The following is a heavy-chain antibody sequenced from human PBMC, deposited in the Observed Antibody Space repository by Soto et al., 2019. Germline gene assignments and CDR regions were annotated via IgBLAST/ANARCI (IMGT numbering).Heavy chain of an antibody. D-gene: IGHD3-3*01. J-gene: IGHJ6*02. Sequence: QVQLVQSGAEVKKPGASVKVSCKASGYTFTSYGISWVRQAPGQGLEWMGWISAYNGNTNYAQKLQGRVTMTTDTSTSTAYMELRSLRSDDTAVYYCARDRYYDFWSGPPEHYYYYGMDVWGQGTTITVSS. CDR2: ISAYNGNT. V-gene: IGHV1-18*01. CDR3: ARDRYYDFWSGPPEHYYYYGMDV. CDR1: GYTFTSYG.